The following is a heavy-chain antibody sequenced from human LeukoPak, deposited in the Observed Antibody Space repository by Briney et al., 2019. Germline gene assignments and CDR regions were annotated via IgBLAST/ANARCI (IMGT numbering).Heavy chain of an antibody. V-gene: IGHV4-38-2*01. J-gene: IGHJ3*02. CDR2: IYHSGST. CDR3: ARQPQYCSSTSCYAGGDAFDI. CDR1: GYSISSDYY. D-gene: IGHD2-2*01. Sequence: PSETLSLTCAASGYSISSDYYWGWIRQPPGKGLEWIGTIYHSGSTYYNPSLESRVTISIDTSKNQFSLKLSSVTAADTAVYYCARQPQYCSSTSCYAGGDAFDIWGQGTMVTVSS.